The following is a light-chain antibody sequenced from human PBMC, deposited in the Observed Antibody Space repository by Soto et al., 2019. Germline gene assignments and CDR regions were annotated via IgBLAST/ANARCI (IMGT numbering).Light chain of an antibody. CDR1: SGHSSYA. CDR2: LNSDGSH. Sequence: QPVLTQSPSASASLGASVKLTCTLSSGHSSYAIAWHQQRPEKGPRHLMKLNSDGSHSKGDGIPDRFSGSSSGAERYLTISRLQAEDEADYYCQPWGTGIQVFGGGTQLTVL. V-gene: IGLV4-69*01. J-gene: IGLJ2*01. CDR3: QPWGTGIQV.